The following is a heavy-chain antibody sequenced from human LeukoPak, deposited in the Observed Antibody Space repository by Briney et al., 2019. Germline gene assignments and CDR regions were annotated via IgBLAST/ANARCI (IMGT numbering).Heavy chain of an antibody. D-gene: IGHD3-22*01. CDR3: AKGSYYDSSGSFYFDY. CDR2: ISGSGDNT. CDR1: GFTFSGYA. Sequence: GGSLRLSCAASGFTFSGYAMSWVRQAPGKGLEWVSGISGSGDNTYYADSVKGRFTISRDNSKNTLYVQVNSLGTEDTAAYYCAKGSYYDSSGSFYFDYWGQGTLVTVSS. V-gene: IGHV3-23*01. J-gene: IGHJ4*02.